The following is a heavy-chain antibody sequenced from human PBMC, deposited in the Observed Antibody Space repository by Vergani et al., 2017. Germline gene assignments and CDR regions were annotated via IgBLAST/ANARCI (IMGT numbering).Heavy chain of an antibody. V-gene: IGHV3-23*01. CDR3: AKGDSSGWYEGYGMDV. CDR1: GFTFSSYA. CDR2: ISGSGGST. Sequence: EVQLLESGGGLVQPGGSLRLSCAASGFTFSSYAMSWVRQAPGKGLEWVSAISGSGGSTYYADSVKGRFTISRDNSKNTLYLQMNSLRAEDTAVYYCAKGDSSGWYEGYGMDVWGQGTTVTVSS. J-gene: IGHJ6*02. D-gene: IGHD6-19*01.